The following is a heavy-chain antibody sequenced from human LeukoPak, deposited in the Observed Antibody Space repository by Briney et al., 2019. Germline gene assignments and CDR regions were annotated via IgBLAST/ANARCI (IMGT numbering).Heavy chain of an antibody. CDR2: ISGSGGST. D-gene: IGHD7-27*01. Sequence: GGSLRPSCAASGFTFSSYAMSWVRQAPGKGLEWVSAISGSGGSTYYADSVKGRFTISRDNSKNTLYLQMNSLRAEDTAVYYCAKGPWGSYGMDVWGQGTTVTVSS. J-gene: IGHJ6*02. CDR3: AKGPWGSYGMDV. CDR1: GFTFSSYA. V-gene: IGHV3-23*01.